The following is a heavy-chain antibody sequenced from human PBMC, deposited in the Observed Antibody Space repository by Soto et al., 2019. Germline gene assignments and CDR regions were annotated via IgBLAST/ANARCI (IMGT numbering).Heavy chain of an antibody. J-gene: IGHJ6*02. D-gene: IGHD6-13*01. CDR1: GFTFSSYG. CDR2: IWYDGSNK. V-gene: IGHV3-33*01. CDR3: ARDAGYSSSWEELAYYYYHGMDV. Sequence: SLRLSCAASGFTFSSYGMHWVRQAPGKGLEWVAVIWYDGSNKYYADSVKGRFTISRDNSKNTLYLQMISLRAEDTAVYYCARDAGYSSSWEELAYYYYHGMDVWGQGT.